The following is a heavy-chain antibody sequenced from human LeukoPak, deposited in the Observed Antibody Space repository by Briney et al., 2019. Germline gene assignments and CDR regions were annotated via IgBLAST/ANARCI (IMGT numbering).Heavy chain of an antibody. CDR2: IYYSGST. CDR1: GGSISSRSYY. D-gene: IGHD1-26*01. V-gene: IGHV4-39*01. Sequence: SETLCLTCTVSGGSISSRSYYWGWIRQPPGKGLEWIGNIYYSGSTYYNPSLKSRVTISVDTSKNQFSLKLSSVTATDTAVYYCASYQVGATSGFDYWGQGTLVTVSS. J-gene: IGHJ4*02. CDR3: ASYQVGATSGFDY.